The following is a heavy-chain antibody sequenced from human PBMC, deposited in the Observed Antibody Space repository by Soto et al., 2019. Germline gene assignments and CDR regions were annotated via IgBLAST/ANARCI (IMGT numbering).Heavy chain of an antibody. D-gene: IGHD5-18*01. Sequence: QVHLVESGGGLVKPGESLRVSCADSGFSFRDYFMSWIRQAPGKGLEWISYIGPYGNTIYYADSVRGRFIISRDDTTNSLYLQMDSLRVDDTAVYYCARDDYTYGVYWGQGTLVTVSS. J-gene: IGHJ4*02. CDR2: IGPYGNTI. CDR1: GFSFRDYF. V-gene: IGHV3-11*01. CDR3: ARDDYTYGVY.